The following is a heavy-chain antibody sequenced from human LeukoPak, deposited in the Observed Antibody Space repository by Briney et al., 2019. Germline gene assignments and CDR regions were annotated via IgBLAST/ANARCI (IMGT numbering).Heavy chain of an antibody. CDR1: GFTFSSYS. CDR3: ARDRNSGYDSSFDY. V-gene: IGHV3-21*01. Sequence: GGSLRLSCAASGFTFSSYSMNWVRQAPGKGLEWVSSSSSSSSYIYYADSVKGRFSISRDNAKNSLYLQMNSLRAEDTAVYYCARDRNSGYDSSFDYWGQGTLVTVSS. J-gene: IGHJ4*02. CDR2: SSSSSSYI. D-gene: IGHD5-12*01.